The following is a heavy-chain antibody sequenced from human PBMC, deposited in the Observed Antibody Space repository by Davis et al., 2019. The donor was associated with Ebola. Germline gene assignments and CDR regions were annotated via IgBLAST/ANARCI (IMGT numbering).Heavy chain of an antibody. CDR3: ASGEFVDF. J-gene: IGHJ4*02. Sequence: ASVTVSCKASGYTFTDYLLHWVRQAPGQGLEWMGLINPSIGNTSLAQKFQGRVTLTRETSTSTVHMDLGSLKSEDTAIYYCASGEFVDFWGQGTLVTVSS. D-gene: IGHD3-10*01. CDR2: INPSIGNT. CDR1: GYTFTDYL. V-gene: IGHV1-46*01.